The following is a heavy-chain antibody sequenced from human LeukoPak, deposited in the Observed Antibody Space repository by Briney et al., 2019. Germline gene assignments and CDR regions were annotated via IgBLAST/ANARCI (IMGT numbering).Heavy chain of an antibody. CDR3: ARCGSGWYYFDY. V-gene: IGHV3-11*06. J-gene: IGHJ4*02. D-gene: IGHD6-19*01. Sequence: GGSLRLSCAASGFTFSDYYMSWIRQAPGKGLEWVSYISSSSSYTNYADSVKGRFTISRGNAKDSLYLQMNSLRAEDTAVYYCARCGSGWYYFDYWGQGTLVTVSS. CDR1: GFTFSDYY. CDR2: ISSSSSYT.